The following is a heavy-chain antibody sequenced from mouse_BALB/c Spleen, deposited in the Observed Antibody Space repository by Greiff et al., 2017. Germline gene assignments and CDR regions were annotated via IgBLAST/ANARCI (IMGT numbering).Heavy chain of an antibody. J-gene: IGHJ2*01. V-gene: IGHV5-6*02. Sequence: DVMLVESGGDLVKPGGSLKLSCAASGFTFNSYGMSWVRQTPDKRLEWVATISSGGSYTYYPDSVKGRFTISRDNAKNTLYLQMSSLKSEDTAMYYCARRDVGDYWGQGTTLTVSS. CDR2: ISSGGSYT. D-gene: IGHD3-3*01. CDR3: ARRDVGDY. CDR1: GFTFNSYG.